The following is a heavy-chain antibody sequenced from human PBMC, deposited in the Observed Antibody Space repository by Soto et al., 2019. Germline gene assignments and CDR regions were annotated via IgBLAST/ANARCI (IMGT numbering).Heavy chain of an antibody. D-gene: IGHD2-2*02. Sequence: QEQLVQSGGEVKKPGASVRVSCKASGYTFTKYGITWVRQAPGQGLEWMGWIGVYNGKTNYARKLQGRVIMTADTYASTAYMELRRLRSDDTAVYYCSRARYCTSPSCYNHYYYGMDIWGQGTTVSVSS. V-gene: IGHV1-18*04. J-gene: IGHJ6*02. CDR1: GYTFTKYG. CDR2: IGVYNGKT. CDR3: SRARYCTSPSCYNHYYYGMDI.